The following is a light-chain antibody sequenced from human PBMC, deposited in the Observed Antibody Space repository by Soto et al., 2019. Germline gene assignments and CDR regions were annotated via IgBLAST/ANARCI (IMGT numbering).Light chain of an antibody. CDR1: QSVSSN. CDR3: QQYNNWPLFT. Sequence: EVVMTQSPATLSVSPGERATLSCRASQSVSSNLAWYQQKLGQAPRLLLYDASTRATGIPARFSGSGSETEFTLIISSLQSEDFALYYCQQYNNWPLFTFGPGTKVDIK. J-gene: IGKJ3*01. V-gene: IGKV3-15*01. CDR2: DAS.